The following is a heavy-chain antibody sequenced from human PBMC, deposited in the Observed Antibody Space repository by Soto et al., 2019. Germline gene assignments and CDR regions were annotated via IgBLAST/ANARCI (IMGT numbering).Heavy chain of an antibody. CDR1: GYTVTSYD. V-gene: IGHV1-8*01. D-gene: IGHD2-2*01. Sequence: ASVKVSCKASGYTVTSYDIIWVRQATGQGLEWMGWMNPNSGNTGYAQKFQGMFTMTRNTSISTAYMELSSLRSEDTAVYYCARGRWDIVVVPAAISEYYMDVWGKGTTVTVSS. J-gene: IGHJ6*03. CDR3: ARGRWDIVVVPAAISEYYMDV. CDR2: MNPNSGNT.